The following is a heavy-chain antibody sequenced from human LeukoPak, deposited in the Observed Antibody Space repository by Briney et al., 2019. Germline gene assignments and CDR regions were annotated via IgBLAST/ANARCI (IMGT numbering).Heavy chain of an antibody. CDR3: ASSNSSGWYPFDY. Sequence: PSETLSLTCTVSGDSISSYYWNWIRQPPGKGLEWIGYTYYSGNTNYNPSLKSRVTMSVHTSKNQFSLKLSSVTAADTAVYYCASSNSSGWYPFDYWGQGTLVTVSS. CDR2: TYYSGNT. CDR1: GDSISSYY. J-gene: IGHJ4*02. D-gene: IGHD6-19*01. V-gene: IGHV4-59*08.